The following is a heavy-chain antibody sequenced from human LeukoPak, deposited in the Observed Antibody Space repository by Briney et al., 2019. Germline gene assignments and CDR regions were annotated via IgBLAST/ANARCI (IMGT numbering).Heavy chain of an antibody. Sequence: SCKASGYTFTGYYMHWVRQAPGKGLEWVAVIWYDGSNKYYADSVKGRFTISRDNSKNTLYLQMNSLRAEDTAVYYCARDQAGGRYYYYGMDVWGQGTTVTVSS. CDR2: IWYDGSNK. V-gene: IGHV3-33*01. CDR3: ARDQAGGRYYYYGMDV. J-gene: IGHJ6*02. D-gene: IGHD1-14*01. CDR1: GYTFTGYY.